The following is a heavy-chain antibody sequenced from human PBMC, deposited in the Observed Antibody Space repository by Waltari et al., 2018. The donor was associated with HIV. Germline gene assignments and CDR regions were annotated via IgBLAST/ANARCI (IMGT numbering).Heavy chain of an antibody. D-gene: IGHD4-17*01. CDR1: GFILSGEG. CDR2: ISYDGSNE. V-gene: IGHV3-30*18. Sequence: QVQLVESGGGVAQPGGSLRLSCATSGFILSGEGRPWVRQAPGKGLEWVAMISYDGSNEYYADSVKGRFTISRDNSKNTLYLQMNSLRREDTAVYYCAKEDGPLGDYPFDYWGQGTLVTVSS. J-gene: IGHJ4*02. CDR3: AKEDGPLGDYPFDY.